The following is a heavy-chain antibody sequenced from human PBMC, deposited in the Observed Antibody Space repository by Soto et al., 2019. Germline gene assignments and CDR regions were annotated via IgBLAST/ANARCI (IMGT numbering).Heavy chain of an antibody. CDR1: GXTLINTG. V-gene: IGHV3-23*01. D-gene: IGHD1-26*01. CDR3: AKDLILGATLDAFDV. Sequence: GSLRVACAGSGXTLINTGMGWVRQAPVQGLELVSPITGNGDTTYYADSVKGRFTISRDNSRNKLYLPMNSMRAEDTAVYYCAKDLILGATLDAFDVWAQGTTGTVSS. CDR2: ITGNGDTT. J-gene: IGHJ3*01.